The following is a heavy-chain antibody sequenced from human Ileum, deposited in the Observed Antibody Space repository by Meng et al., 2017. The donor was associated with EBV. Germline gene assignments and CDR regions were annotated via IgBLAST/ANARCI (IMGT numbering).Heavy chain of an antibody. CDR2: IYHSGIT. CDR1: GGSISSSNW. Sequence: QVRLQESGRGLVKPSRTLSLTCAVSGGSISSSNWWSWVRQPPGKGLEWIGKIYHSGITIYNPSLKSRVTMSVDNSKNQFSLKLNSMTAADTAVYYCARDPTGGEDHQRVWGQGTLVTVSS. D-gene: IGHD1-14*01. CDR3: ARDPTGGEDHQRV. V-gene: IGHV4-4*02. J-gene: IGHJ4*02.